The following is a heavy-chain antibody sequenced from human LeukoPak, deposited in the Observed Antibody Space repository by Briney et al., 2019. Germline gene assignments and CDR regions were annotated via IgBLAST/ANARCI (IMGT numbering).Heavy chain of an antibody. CDR3: ARGLAVAGTGY. CDR2: MNPNSGNT. Sequence: ASVKVSCKASGYTFTSYDISWVRQATGQGLEWMGWMNPNSGNTGYEQKFQGRVTMTRNTSTSTAYMELSSLRSEDTAVYYCARGLAVAGTGYWGQGTLVTVSS. D-gene: IGHD6-19*01. V-gene: IGHV1-8*01. J-gene: IGHJ4*02. CDR1: GYTFTSYD.